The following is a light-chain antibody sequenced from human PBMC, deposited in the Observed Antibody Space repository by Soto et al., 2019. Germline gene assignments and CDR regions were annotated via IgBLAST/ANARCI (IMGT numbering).Light chain of an antibody. J-gene: IGKJ5*01. V-gene: IGKV3-15*01. CDR1: QSVSSN. CDR2: GAS. Sequence: EIAITQALPPSPASPRATAPLXCRASQSVSSNLAWYQQKPGLAPRLLIYGASTRATGIPARFSGSGSGTEFTLTISSLQSEDFAVYYCQQYNIWPAFGQGTRLEI. CDR3: QQYNIWPA.